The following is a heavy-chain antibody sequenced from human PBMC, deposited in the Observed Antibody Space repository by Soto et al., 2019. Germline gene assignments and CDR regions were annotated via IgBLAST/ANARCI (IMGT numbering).Heavy chain of an antibody. Sequence: PSETLSLTCTVSGGSISSSSYYWGWIRQPPGKGLEWIGSIYYSGSTYYNPSLKSRVTISVDTSKNQFSLKLSSVTAADTAVYYCARHPLTCVYCTNESYGMDVWGQGTTVTVSS. D-gene: IGHD2-8*01. CDR1: GGSISSSSYY. V-gene: IGHV4-39*01. CDR3: ARHPLTCVYCTNESYGMDV. CDR2: IYYSGST. J-gene: IGHJ6*02.